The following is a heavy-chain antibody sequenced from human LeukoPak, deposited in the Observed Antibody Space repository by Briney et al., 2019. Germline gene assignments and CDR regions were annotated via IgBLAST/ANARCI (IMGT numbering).Heavy chain of an antibody. D-gene: IGHD6-13*01. CDR3: AKTRPLDSSSWSHGDY. CDR2: ISGSGDST. J-gene: IGHJ4*02. CDR1: GFTFSSYA. V-gene: IGHV3-23*01. Sequence: PGGSLRLSCAASGFTFSSYAMSWVRQAPGKGLEWVSAISGSGDSTYYGDSVKGRFTISRDNSKNTLYLQMNSLRAEDTAGYYCAKTRPLDSSSWSHGDYWGQETLVTVSS.